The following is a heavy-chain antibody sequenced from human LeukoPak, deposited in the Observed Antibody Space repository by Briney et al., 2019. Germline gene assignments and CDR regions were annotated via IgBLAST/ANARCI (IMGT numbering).Heavy chain of an antibody. Sequence: GGSLRLSCAASGFTFSTYAMSWVRQAPGKGLEWVAVISYDGSNKYYADSVKGRFTISRDNSKNTLYLQMNSLRAEDTAVYYCAKSKTGGYSSGWLPPDYWGQGTLVTVSS. CDR1: GFTFSTYA. J-gene: IGHJ4*02. CDR3: AKSKTGGYSSGWLPPDY. CDR2: ISYDGSNK. D-gene: IGHD6-19*01. V-gene: IGHV3-30*18.